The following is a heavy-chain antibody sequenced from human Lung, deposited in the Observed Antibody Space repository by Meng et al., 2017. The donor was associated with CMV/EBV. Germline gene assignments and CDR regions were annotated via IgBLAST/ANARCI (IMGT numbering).Heavy chain of an antibody. V-gene: IGHV4-34*01. CDR2: IRHSGDIT. CDR1: GGSLSGYY. D-gene: IGHD6-6*01. CDR3: ARQYSSLYYSDY. Sequence: SQTXXLTCGIYGGSLSGYYWSWIRQTPGKGLEWIGEIRHSGDITNYNPSLKSRVTISIDTSKKQFSLKLSAVTAPDTAVYYCARQYSSLYYSDYWGQGTLVTVSS. J-gene: IGHJ4*02.